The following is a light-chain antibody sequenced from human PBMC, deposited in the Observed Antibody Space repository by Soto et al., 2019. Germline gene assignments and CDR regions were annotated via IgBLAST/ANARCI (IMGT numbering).Light chain of an antibody. CDR3: QSYDSSLNRV. V-gene: IGLV1-40*01. Sequence: QSVLSQPPSVSGAPGQRITISCTGSSSNIGANYDVHWYRQVPGTAPKLLMSGDNNRPSGVADRFSGSKSGTSASLAITRLQAEDEAGYYCQSYDSSLNRVFGTGTKLTVL. CDR1: SSNIGANYD. CDR2: GDN. J-gene: IGLJ1*01.